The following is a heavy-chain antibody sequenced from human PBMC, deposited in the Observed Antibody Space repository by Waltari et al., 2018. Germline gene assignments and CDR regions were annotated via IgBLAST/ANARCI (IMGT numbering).Heavy chain of an antibody. D-gene: IGHD1-26*01. CDR1: GFIFSNYE. V-gene: IGHV3-48*03. Sequence: EVQLVESGGGLVQPGGSLRLSCAASGFIFSNYERNWVRQTPGKGLEWVSYVSVSGKTMYNVDSVKGRFTISRDNAKNSLHLQMNSLRAEDTAVYYCARAYSGSYYRYFEYWGQGALVTVSS. CDR2: VSVSGKTM. J-gene: IGHJ1*01. CDR3: ARAYSGSYYRYFEY.